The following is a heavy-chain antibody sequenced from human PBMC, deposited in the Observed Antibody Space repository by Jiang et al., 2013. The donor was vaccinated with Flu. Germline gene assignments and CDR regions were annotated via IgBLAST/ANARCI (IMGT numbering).Heavy chain of an antibody. D-gene: IGHD4-23*01. V-gene: IGHV5-10-1*01. Sequence: SGYSFTSYWISWVRQMPGKGLEWMGRIDPSDSYTNYSPSFQGHVTISADKSISTAYLQWSSLKASDTAMYYCARSDYGGNLIQHWGQGTLVTVSS. CDR1: GYSFTSYW. J-gene: IGHJ1*01. CDR3: ARSDYGGNLIQH. CDR2: IDPSDSYT.